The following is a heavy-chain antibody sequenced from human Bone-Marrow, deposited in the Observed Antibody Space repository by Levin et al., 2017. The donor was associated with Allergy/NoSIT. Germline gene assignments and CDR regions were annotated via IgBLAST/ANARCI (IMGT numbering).Heavy chain of an antibody. V-gene: IGHV3-21*01. Sequence: GESLKISCAASGFTFSSYSMNWVRQAPGKGLEWVSSTSSSSSYIYYGDSLKGRFTISRDNAKNSLYLQMNSLRAEDTAVYYCARAEVTWDFDLWGRGTLVTVSS. J-gene: IGHJ2*01. D-gene: IGHD2-21*02. CDR3: ARAEVTWDFDL. CDR1: GFTFSSYS. CDR2: TSSSSSYI.